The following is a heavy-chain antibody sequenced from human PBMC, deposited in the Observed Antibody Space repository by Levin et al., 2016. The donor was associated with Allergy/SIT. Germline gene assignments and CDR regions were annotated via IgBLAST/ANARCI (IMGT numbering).Heavy chain of an antibody. J-gene: IGHJ1*01. D-gene: IGHD3-22*01. CDR2: ISSSSGHL. CDR3: ANGVYSDSGGYFSMWYFQH. Sequence: GGSLRLSCAASGFTFSSYSMNWVRQAPGKGLEWVSYISSSSGHLHYADSVKGRFTISRDNAKNSLFLHMNSLSDEDTAVYYCANGVYSDSGGYFSMWYFQHWGQGTLVTVSS. CDR1: GFTFSSYS. V-gene: IGHV3-48*02.